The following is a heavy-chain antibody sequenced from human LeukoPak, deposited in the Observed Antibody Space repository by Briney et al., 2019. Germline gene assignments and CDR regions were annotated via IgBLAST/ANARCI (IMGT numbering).Heavy chain of an antibody. J-gene: IGHJ4*02. Sequence: GGSVTLSCAASGFTFRSYAMRWVRQAPGQGLEGVSSISGGGGGTYYANSVKGRFTISRDNSKSTLYLQMNGLRAEDTAVYYCAKISTPIPAAGAMDNWGQGTLVTVSS. V-gene: IGHV3-23*01. CDR1: GFTFRSYA. CDR3: AKISTPIPAAGAMDN. CDR2: ISGGGGGT. D-gene: IGHD6-13*01.